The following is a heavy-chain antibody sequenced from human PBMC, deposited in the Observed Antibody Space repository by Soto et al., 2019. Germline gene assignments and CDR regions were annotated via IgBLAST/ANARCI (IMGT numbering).Heavy chain of an antibody. CDR1: GYTFANYW. J-gene: IGHJ4*02. CDR2: IYPDDSDT. V-gene: IGHV5-51*01. CDR3: ARHAYYYDSSGYYIDY. Sequence: PGESLKISCKGSGYTFANYWIGWVRQMPGKGLEWMGIIYPDDSDTRYSPSFQGQVTISVDKSISTAYLQWSSLKASDTAIYYCARHAYYYDSSGYYIDYWGQGALVTVSS. D-gene: IGHD3-22*01.